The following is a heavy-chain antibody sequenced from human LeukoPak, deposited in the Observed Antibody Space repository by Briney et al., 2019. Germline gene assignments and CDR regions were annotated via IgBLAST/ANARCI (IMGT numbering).Heavy chain of an antibody. J-gene: IGHJ6*03. Sequence: PSETLSLTCTVSGGSISSGSYYWSWIRQPAGKGLEWIGRIYTSGSTNYNPSLKSRVTISVDTSKNQFSLKLSSVTAADTAVYYCARGKVLVFYDYYYMDVWGKGTTVTVSS. V-gene: IGHV4-61*02. CDR3: ARGKVLVFYDYYYMDV. CDR1: GGSISSGSYY. D-gene: IGHD3-3*01. CDR2: IYTSGST.